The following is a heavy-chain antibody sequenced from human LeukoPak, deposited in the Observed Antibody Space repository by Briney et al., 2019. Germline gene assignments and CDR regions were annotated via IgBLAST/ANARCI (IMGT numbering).Heavy chain of an antibody. Sequence: ASVKVSCKASGYTFTGYYMHWVRQAPGQGLEWMGWINPNSGGTNYAQKFQGWVTMTRDTSISTAYMELSRLRSDDTAVYYRARGENGDGYDYYYYGMDVWGQGTTVTVSS. V-gene: IGHV1-2*04. CDR2: INPNSGGT. D-gene: IGHD5-24*01. J-gene: IGHJ6*02. CDR1: GYTFTGYY. CDR3: ARGENGDGYDYYYYGMDV.